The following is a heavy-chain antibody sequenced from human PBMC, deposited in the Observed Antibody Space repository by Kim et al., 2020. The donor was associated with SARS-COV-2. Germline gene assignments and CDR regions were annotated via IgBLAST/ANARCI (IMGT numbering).Heavy chain of an antibody. J-gene: IGHJ3*02. CDR1: GFTFSSYG. Sequence: GGSLRLSCAASGFTFSSYGMHWVRQAPGKGLEWVAVISYDGSNKYYADSVKGRFTISRDNSKNTLYLQMNSLRAEDTAVYYCAKLHYYDSSGRGSAFDIWGQGTMVTVSS. CDR3: AKLHYYDSSGRGSAFDI. V-gene: IGHV3-30*18. D-gene: IGHD3-22*01. CDR2: ISYDGSNK.